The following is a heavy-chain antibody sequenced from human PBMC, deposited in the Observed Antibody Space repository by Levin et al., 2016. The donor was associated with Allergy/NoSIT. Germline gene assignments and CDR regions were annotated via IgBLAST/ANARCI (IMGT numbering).Heavy chain of an antibody. CDR2: IYHSGTT. V-gene: IGHV4-4*02. Sequence: SETLSLTCAVSGGSVSSSHWWTWVRQSPGKGLEWIGEIYHSGTTNYNPSLKSRVTISLDTSMNQFSLRLSAVTAADTAMYYCAKRAYCYNTNCLNKGTDCWGQGTLVTVSS. CDR3: AKRAYCYNTNCLNKGTDC. D-gene: IGHD2-2*01. CDR1: GGSVSSSHW. J-gene: IGHJ4*02.